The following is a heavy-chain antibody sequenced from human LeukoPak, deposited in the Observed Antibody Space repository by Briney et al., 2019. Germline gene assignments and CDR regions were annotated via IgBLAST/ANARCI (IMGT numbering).Heavy chain of an antibody. CDR2: INSDGSST. CDR1: GFTFSSYW. Sequence: GGSLRLSCAVSGFTFSSYWMNWVRQAPGKGLVWVSRINSDGSSTTYADSVKGRFTISRDNANNTLYLQMNSLRVEDTAVYYCARPYGGDSKVDYWGQGTLVTVSS. V-gene: IGHV3-74*01. D-gene: IGHD4-23*01. CDR3: ARPYGGDSKVDY. J-gene: IGHJ4*02.